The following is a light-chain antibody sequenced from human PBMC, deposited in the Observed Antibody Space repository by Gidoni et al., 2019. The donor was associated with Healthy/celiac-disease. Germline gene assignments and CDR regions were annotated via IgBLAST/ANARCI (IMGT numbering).Light chain of an antibody. CDR1: QSINSW. CDR3: QQYNDYSGT. CDR2: KAS. V-gene: IGKV1-5*03. J-gene: IGKJ1*01. Sequence: DIQMTQSPSTLSASVGDRVTITCRASQSINSWLAWYQQKPGKAPKLLIYKASNVESGVPSRFSGSGSGTEFTLTISGLQPDDFATYYCQQYNDYSGTFGQGTRVEIK.